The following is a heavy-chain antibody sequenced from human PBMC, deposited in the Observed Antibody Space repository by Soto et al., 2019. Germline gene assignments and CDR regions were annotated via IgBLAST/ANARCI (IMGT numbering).Heavy chain of an antibody. J-gene: IGHJ6*03. V-gene: IGHV1-18*01. D-gene: IGHD2-15*01. CDR2: ISAYNGNT. CDR1: GYTFTSYG. Sequence: ASVKVSCKASGYTFTSYGISWVRQAPGQGLEWMGWISAYNGNTNYAQKLQGRVTMTTDTSTSTAYMELRSLRSDDTAVYYCARGYCSGGSCEDYYYYYMDVWGKGTTVTVSS. CDR3: ARGYCSGGSCEDYYYYYMDV.